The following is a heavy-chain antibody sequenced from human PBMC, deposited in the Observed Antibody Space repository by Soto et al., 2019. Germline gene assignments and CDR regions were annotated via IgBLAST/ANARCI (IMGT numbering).Heavy chain of an antibody. CDR1: GYTFTGYC. CDR2: INPNSGDT. V-gene: IGHV1-2*02. CDR3: AKGGAIVAAGTRVYLYNAMDV. D-gene: IGHD1-26*01. J-gene: IGHJ6*02. Sequence: ASVKVSCKASGYTFTGYCVHWVRQAPGQGLELMGWINPNSGDTYLAQRFQGRVTMNRDTSIGTAYMELRGLTSDDTAEYYCAKGGAIVAAGTRVYLYNAMDVWGQGTTVTVSS.